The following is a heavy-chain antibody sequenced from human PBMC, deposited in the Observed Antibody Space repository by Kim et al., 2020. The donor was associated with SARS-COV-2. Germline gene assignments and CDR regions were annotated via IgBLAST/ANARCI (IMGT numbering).Heavy chain of an antibody. V-gene: IGHV3-74*01. CDR3: THDFSLYTDS. CDR2: IGGNGDGI. D-gene: IGHD3-16*01. Sequence: GGSLRLSCEASGLTFSNSWFHWVRQAPGEGLLWVSRIGGNGDGIGYADSVRGRFTISRDNAKNTLYLQMTGLRAEDTAVYFCTHDFSLYTDSWGQGTLVT. J-gene: IGHJ4*02. CDR1: GLTFSNSW.